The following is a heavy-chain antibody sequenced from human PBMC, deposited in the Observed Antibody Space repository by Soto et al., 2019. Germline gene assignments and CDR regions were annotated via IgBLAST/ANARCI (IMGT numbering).Heavy chain of an antibody. Sequence: PSETLSLTCAVSSGSISSSNWWSWVRQPPGKGLEWIGEIYHSGSTNYNPSLKSRVTISVDKSKNQFSLKLSSVTAADTAVYYCARRDGDPSGYHYYYMDVWGKGTTVTVSS. D-gene: IGHD2-21*02. V-gene: IGHV4-4*02. CDR3: ARRDGDPSGYHYYYMDV. J-gene: IGHJ6*03. CDR2: IYHSGST. CDR1: SGSISSSNW.